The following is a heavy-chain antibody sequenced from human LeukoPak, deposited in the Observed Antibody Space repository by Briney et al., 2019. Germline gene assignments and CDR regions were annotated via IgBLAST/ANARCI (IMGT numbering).Heavy chain of an antibody. CDR2: INWNGGST. V-gene: IGHV3-20*01. CDR3: ARGLLSGTSGGEGY. CDR1: GFTFDDYG. J-gene: IGHJ4*02. Sequence: GGSLRLSCAASGFTFDDYGMSWVRQAPGKGLEWVSGINWNGGSTGYADSVKGRFTISRDNAKNSLYLQMNSLRAEDTALYHCARGLLSGTSGGEGYWGQGTLVTVSS. D-gene: IGHD3-10*01.